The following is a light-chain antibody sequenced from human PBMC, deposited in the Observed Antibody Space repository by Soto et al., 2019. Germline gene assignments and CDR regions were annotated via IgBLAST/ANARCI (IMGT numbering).Light chain of an antibody. Sequence: DIQMTQSPSTLSGSVGDRVTITCRASQTISSWLAWYQQKPGKATKLLIYKASTLKSGVPSRFSGSGSGTEFTLTISSLQPEDFATYYCQHYNSYSEAFGQGTKVDI. CDR2: KAS. CDR1: QTISSW. V-gene: IGKV1-5*03. J-gene: IGKJ1*01. CDR3: QHYNSYSEA.